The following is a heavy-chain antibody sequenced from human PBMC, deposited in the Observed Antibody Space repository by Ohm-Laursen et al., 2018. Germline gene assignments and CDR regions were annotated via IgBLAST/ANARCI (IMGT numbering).Heavy chain of an antibody. V-gene: IGHV4-61*01. D-gene: IGHD3-22*01. J-gene: IGHJ2*01. CDR2: IYYSGST. CDR1: GDSISSAYY. Sequence: SDTLSLTCAVSGDSISSAYYWSWIRQPPGKGLEWIGYIYYSGSTNYNPSLKSRVTISVDTSKNQFSLKLSSVTAADTAVYYCARAWSDSSGYYGNWYFDLWGRGTLVTVSS. CDR3: ARAWSDSSGYYGNWYFDL.